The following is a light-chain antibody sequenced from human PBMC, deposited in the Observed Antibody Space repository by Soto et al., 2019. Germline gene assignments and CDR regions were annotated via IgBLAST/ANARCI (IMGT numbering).Light chain of an antibody. J-gene: IGLJ2*01. V-gene: IGLV1-44*01. Sequence: QSVLIQPPSASGTPGQRVSIVCSGSSSNIGSNTVNWYQQFPGTAPKLLFYRNNQRPSGVPARFSVSKSGTSASLAISGLQSEDEGDYYCSSYTSSSTVAVFGGGTQLTVL. CDR3: SSYTSSSTVAV. CDR1: SSNIGSNT. CDR2: RNN.